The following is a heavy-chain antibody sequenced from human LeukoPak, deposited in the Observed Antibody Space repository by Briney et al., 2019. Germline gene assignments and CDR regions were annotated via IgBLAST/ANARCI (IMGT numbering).Heavy chain of an antibody. CDR3: ARSVDTAMVADY. CDR2: IYYSGST. Sequence: ASETLSLTCTVSGGSISSGGYYWSWIRQHPGKGLEWIGYIYYSGSTYYNPSLKSRVTISVDTSKNQFSLKLSSVTAADTAVYYCARSVDTAMVADYWGQGTLVTVSS. J-gene: IGHJ4*02. D-gene: IGHD5-18*01. CDR1: GGSISSGGYY. V-gene: IGHV4-31*03.